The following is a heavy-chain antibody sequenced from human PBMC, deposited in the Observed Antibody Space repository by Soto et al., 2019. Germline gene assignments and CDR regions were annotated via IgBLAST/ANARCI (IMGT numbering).Heavy chain of an antibody. CDR1: GFTFSSYS. D-gene: IGHD6-13*01. Sequence: EVQLVESGGGLVQPGGSLRLSCAASGFTFSSYSMNWVRQAPGKGLEWVSYISSSSSTIYYADSVKGRFTISRDNAKNSLYLKMNSLRDEDTAVYYCARVDDIAADYWGQGTLVTVSS. CDR3: ARVDDIAADY. V-gene: IGHV3-48*02. J-gene: IGHJ4*02. CDR2: ISSSSSTI.